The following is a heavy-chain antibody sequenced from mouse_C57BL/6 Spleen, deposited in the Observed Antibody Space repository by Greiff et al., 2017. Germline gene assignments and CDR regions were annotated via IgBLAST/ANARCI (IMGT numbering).Heavy chain of an antibody. J-gene: IGHJ4*01. Sequence: VQLQQPGAELVKPGASVKLSCTASGFTFTSYWMHWVKQRPGRGLEWIGRIDPNSGGTKYNEKFKSKATLTVDKPSSTAYMQLSSLTSEDSAVFYGAREKNTTVVATGGAMDYWGQGTSVTVSS. CDR3: AREKNTTVVATGGAMDY. V-gene: IGHV1-72*01. CDR2: IDPNSGGT. D-gene: IGHD1-1*01. CDR1: GFTFTSYW.